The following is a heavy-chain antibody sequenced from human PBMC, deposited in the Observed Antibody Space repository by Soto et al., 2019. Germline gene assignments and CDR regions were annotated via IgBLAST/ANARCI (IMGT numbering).Heavy chain of an antibody. CDR2: IIPLFGTT. V-gene: IGHV1-69*01. Sequence: QVLLVQSGAELKKPGSSVKVSCKASGGTFSSYGISWVRQAPDRGFEWMGGIIPLFGTTNYAQKFRGRVTVTADESTSTAYMELRGLRFEDTAVYYCARAHGSSWYNWFDPWGQGTLVTVSS. CDR3: ARAHGSSWYNWFDP. D-gene: IGHD6-13*01. CDR1: GGTFSSYG. J-gene: IGHJ5*02.